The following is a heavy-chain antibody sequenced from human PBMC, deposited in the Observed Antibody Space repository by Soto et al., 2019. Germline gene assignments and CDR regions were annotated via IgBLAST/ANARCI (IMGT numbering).Heavy chain of an antibody. CDR1: GISTSSYW. CDR2: IKKDGSEK. J-gene: IGHJ4*02. CDR3: VTGYHSDY. Sequence: GGSLRLSCAASGISTSSYWMGWVRQAPGRGLEWVASIKKDGSEKYYMDSLNGRFTISRDNALNSLYLQMNSLRAEDTAVYFCVTGYHSDYWGQGALVTVSS. V-gene: IGHV3-7*03. D-gene: IGHD5-18*01.